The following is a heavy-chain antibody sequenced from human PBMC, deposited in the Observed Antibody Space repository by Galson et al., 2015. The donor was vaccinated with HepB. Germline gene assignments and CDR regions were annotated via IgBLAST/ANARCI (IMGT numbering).Heavy chain of an antibody. V-gene: IGHV3-72*01. J-gene: IGHJ6*03. CDR3: ARALYYYYMDV. Sequence: SLRLSCAASGFTFSDHYMDWVRQAPGKGLEWVGPTRNKANSYTTEYAASVKGRFTISRDDSKNSLYLQMNSLKTEDTAVYYCARALYYYYMDVWGKGTTVTVSS. CDR2: TRNKANSYTT. CDR1: GFTFSDHY.